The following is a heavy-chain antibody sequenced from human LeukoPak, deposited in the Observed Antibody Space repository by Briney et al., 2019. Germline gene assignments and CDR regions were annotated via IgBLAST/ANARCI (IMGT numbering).Heavy chain of an antibody. J-gene: IGHJ4*02. CDR2: INHNGST. CDR3: ARTALRYCSSTSCHFDY. CDR1: GGSFSGYY. Sequence: SETLSLTCAVYGGSFSGYYWSWIRQPPGKGLEWIGEINHNGSTNYNPSLKSRVTISVDTSKNQFSLKLSSVTAADTAVYYCARTALRYCSSTSCHFDYWGQGTLVTVSS. V-gene: IGHV4-34*01. D-gene: IGHD2-2*01.